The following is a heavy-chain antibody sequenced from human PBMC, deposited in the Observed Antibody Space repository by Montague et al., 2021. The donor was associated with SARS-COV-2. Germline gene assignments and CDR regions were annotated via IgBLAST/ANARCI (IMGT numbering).Heavy chain of an antibody. CDR1: GGSISSSNYY. V-gene: IGHV4-39*07. CDR3: ARDDIVLQGVTKGMDV. CDR2: MYYSGST. J-gene: IGHJ6*02. D-gene: IGHD3-10*01. Sequence: SETLSLTCTVSGGSISSSNYYWGRIRQPPGKGLEWIGYMYYSGSTYYNPSLKSRVTISIDTSKNQFSLKLSSVTAADTAVYYCARDDIVLQGVTKGMDVWGQGTTVTVSS.